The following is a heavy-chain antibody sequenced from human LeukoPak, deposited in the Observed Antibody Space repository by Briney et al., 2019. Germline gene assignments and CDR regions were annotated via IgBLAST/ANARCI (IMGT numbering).Heavy chain of an antibody. CDR2: INPNSGGT. CDR3: ARLNSSGWYCFDY. J-gene: IGHJ4*02. V-gene: IGHV1-2*06. Sequence: GASVKVSCKASGGTFTGYYMHWVRQAPGQGLEWMGRINPNSGGTNYAQKFQGRVTMTRDTSISTAYMELSRLRSDDTAVYYCARLNSSGWYCFDYWGQGTLVTVSS. CDR1: GGTFTGYY. D-gene: IGHD6-19*01.